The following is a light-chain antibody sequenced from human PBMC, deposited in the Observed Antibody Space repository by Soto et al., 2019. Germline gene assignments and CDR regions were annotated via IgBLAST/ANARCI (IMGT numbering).Light chain of an antibody. V-gene: IGKV1-5*03. CDR2: KAS. CDR3: QQYNSYWT. J-gene: IGKJ1*01. Sequence: DLQMDQSPSPLSASVGDRVTLTFRASQSISSWLAWYQQKPGKAPKLLIYKASSLESGVPSRFSGSGSGTEFTLTISSLQPDDFATYYCQQYNSYWTFGQGTKVDIK. CDR1: QSISSW.